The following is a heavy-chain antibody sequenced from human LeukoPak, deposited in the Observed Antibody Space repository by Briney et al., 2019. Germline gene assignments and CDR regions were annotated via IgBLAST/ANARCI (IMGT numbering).Heavy chain of an antibody. CDR2: IYSGGST. V-gene: IGHV3-53*01. CDR1: GFTVSTNY. Sequence: GGSLRLSCAASGFTVSTNYMTWVRQAPGKGLEWVSVIYSGGSTYYADSVRGRFTISRDSSKNTLYLQMDSLRAEDTAVYYCAREYTHGSLGYWGQGTLVTVSS. D-gene: IGHD2-2*02. J-gene: IGHJ4*02. CDR3: AREYTHGSLGY.